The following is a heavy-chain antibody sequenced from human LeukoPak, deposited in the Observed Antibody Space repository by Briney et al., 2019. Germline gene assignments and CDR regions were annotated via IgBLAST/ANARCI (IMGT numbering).Heavy chain of an antibody. CDR3: ARDSRYYDILTGYYGAFDI. CDR2: INHSGST. Sequence: SETLSLTCAVYGGSFSGYYWSWIRQPPGKGLEWIGEINHSGSTNYNPSLKSRVTISVDTSKNQFSLKLSSMTAADTAVYYCARDSRYYDILTGYYGAFDIWGQGTMVTVSS. D-gene: IGHD3-9*01. J-gene: IGHJ3*02. CDR1: GGSFSGYY. V-gene: IGHV4-34*01.